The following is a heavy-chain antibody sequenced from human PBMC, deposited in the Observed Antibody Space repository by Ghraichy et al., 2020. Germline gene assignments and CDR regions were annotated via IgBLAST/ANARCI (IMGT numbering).Heavy chain of an antibody. Sequence: SETLSLTCAVYGGSLSGHSWSWLRQPPGKGLEWIGDINHSGGTNYSPSLKGRVSISIDMSKDQFSLKLTSVNAADTAVYFCARLFSDNNSYIDVWATGTTVTVSS. CDR1: GGSLSGHS. CDR2: INHSGGT. J-gene: IGHJ6*03. V-gene: IGHV4-34*01. D-gene: IGHD5-24*01. CDR3: ARLFSDNNSYIDV.